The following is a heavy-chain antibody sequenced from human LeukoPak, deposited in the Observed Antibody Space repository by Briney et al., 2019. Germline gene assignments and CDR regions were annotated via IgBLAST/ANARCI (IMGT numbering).Heavy chain of an antibody. CDR3: ARQRSSGWYGPWNY. CDR2: IYYSGST. Sequence: SETLSLTCAVSGGSISSGGYSWSWIRQPPGKGLEWIGYIYYSGSTNYNPSLKSRVTISVDTSKNQFSLKLSSVTAADTAVYYCARQRSSGWYGPWNYWGQGTLVTVSS. J-gene: IGHJ4*02. CDR1: GGSISSGGYS. D-gene: IGHD6-19*01. V-gene: IGHV4-30-4*07.